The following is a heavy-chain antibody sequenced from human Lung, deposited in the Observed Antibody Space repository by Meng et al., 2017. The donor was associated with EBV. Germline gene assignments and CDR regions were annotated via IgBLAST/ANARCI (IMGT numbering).Heavy chain of an antibody. CDR3: AREADGATFDY. J-gene: IGHJ4*02. Sequence: QVQLVQSGXEVKKXXXSVKFSCKASGYTFTGYYMHWVRQAPGQGLEWMGRINPNSGATEYAQNFQGRVTMTRDTSISTAYMELSRLRSDDTAVYYCAREADGATFDYWGQGTLVTVSS. V-gene: IGHV1-2*06. CDR2: INPNSGAT. D-gene: IGHD1-26*01. CDR1: GYTFTGYY.